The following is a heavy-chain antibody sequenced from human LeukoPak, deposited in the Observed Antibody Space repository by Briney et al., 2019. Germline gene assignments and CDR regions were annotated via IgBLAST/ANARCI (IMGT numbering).Heavy chain of an antibody. CDR1: GYTFTNYY. J-gene: IGHJ6*02. V-gene: IGHV1-46*01. D-gene: IGHD3-16*01. Sequence: ASVKVSCTASGYTFTNYYMHWVRQAPGQGLEWMGIINPSGGSTSYAQKFRGRVTMTRDTSTSTVYMELSSLRSEDTAVYYCAREIGMGAFDYYYYGMDVWGQGTTVTVSS. CDR2: INPSGGST. CDR3: AREIGMGAFDYYYYGMDV.